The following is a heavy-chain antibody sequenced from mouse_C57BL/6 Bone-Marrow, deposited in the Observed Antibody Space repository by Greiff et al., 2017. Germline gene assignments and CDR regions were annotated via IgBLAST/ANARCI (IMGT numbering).Heavy chain of an antibody. V-gene: IGHV8-12*01. J-gene: IGHJ2*01. D-gene: IGHD1-1*01. CDR3: ARILYYYGSRYYFDY. CDR2: IYWDDDK. CDR1: GFSLSTSGMG. Sequence: QVTLKESGPGILQSSQTLSLTCSFSGFSLSTSGMGVSWIRQPSGKGLEWLAHIYWDDDKRYNPSLKSRLTISKDTSRNQVFLKITSVDTADTATYYCARILYYYGSRYYFDYWGQGTTLTVSS.